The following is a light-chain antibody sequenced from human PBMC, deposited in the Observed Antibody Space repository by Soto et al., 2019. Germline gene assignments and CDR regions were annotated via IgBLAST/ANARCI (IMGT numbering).Light chain of an antibody. CDR1: QGVSSY. Sequence: EIVLTQSPATLSLSPGERATLSCRASQGVSSYLAWYQQKPGQAPRLLIYDASNRATGTPARFSGSGPGTDFTLTISSLEPEDFAVYYCQQRSNWTFGQGTRLEIK. CDR3: QQRSNWT. CDR2: DAS. J-gene: IGKJ5*01. V-gene: IGKV3D-11*01.